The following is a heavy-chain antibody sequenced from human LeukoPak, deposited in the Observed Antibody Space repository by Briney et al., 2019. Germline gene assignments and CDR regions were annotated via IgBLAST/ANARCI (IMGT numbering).Heavy chain of an antibody. CDR1: GGTFSSYA. V-gene: IGHV1-69*13. CDR2: IIPIFGTA. D-gene: IGHD2-2*01. J-gene: IGHJ6*02. CDR3: ARRVVRGPPTDIVVVPAATGYYYGMDV. Sequence: SVKVSCKASGGTFSSYAISWVRQAPGQGLEWMGGIIPIFGTANYAQKFQGRVTITADESTSTAYMELSSLRSEDTAVYYCARRVVRGPPTDIVVVPAATGYYYGMDVWGQGTTVTVSS.